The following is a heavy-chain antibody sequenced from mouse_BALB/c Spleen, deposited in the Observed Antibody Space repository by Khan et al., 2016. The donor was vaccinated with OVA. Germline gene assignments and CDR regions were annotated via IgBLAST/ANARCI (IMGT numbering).Heavy chain of an antibody. CDR2: IYPGTDNS. CDR3: AREEALYHFDH. J-gene: IGHJ2*01. V-gene: IGHV1S132*01. CDR1: GYIFTSYW. Sequence: QVQLKQSGAELVKPGASVKLSCKTSGYIFTSYWIHWVKQRSGQGLEWIARIYPGTDNSYYNEKFKDKATLTADKSSSTAYMQLSSLKSEDSDVYFWAREEALYHFDHWGQGTTLTGSS. D-gene: IGHD3-2*02.